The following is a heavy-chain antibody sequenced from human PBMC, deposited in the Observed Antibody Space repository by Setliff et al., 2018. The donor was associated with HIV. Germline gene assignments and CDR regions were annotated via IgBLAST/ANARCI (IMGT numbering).Heavy chain of an antibody. Sequence: SETLSLTCAVSGFSISSGYYWGWSRQPPGKGLGWIGTIYNSGSNYYSPSLMSRVTISVATSKNQISMKLNSVTAADTAVYYCARDGGRTGYSSSSDQWGQGTLVTVSS. CDR1: GFSISSGYY. V-gene: IGHV4-38-2*02. CDR3: ARDGGRTGYSSSSDQ. CDR2: IYNSGSN. D-gene: IGHD6-13*01. J-gene: IGHJ4*02.